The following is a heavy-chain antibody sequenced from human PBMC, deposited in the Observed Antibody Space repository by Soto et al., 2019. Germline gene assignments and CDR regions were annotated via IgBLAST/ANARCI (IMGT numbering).Heavy chain of an antibody. CDR2: INHSGST. D-gene: IGHD3-22*01. CDR1: GGSFSGYY. Sequence: SETLSLTCAVSGGSFSGYYWTWIRQPPGKGLEWIGEINHSGSTNYNPSPKSRVTISVDTSKNQFSLKLSSVTAADTAVYYCAGGYCYDSSGYCDYYYYGMDIWGQGTTVTVSS. CDR3: AGGYCYDSSGYCDYYYYGMDI. J-gene: IGHJ6*02. V-gene: IGHV4-34*01.